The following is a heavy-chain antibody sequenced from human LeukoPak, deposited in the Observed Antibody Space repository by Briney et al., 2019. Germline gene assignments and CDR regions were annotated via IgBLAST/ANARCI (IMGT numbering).Heavy chain of an antibody. CDR1: GYTFTSYG. CDR2: ISTYHGNT. CDR3: AREGSPFYYYYMDV. D-gene: IGHD2-15*01. V-gene: IGHV1-18*01. J-gene: IGHJ6*03. Sequence: SVNVSCQASGYTFTSYGISWVRQAPGQGLEWIGWISTYHGNTNYAQKLQGRVTMTTDTSTSISYMELRSLRSDDTAVYYCAREGSPFYYYYMDVWGKGTTVTVSS.